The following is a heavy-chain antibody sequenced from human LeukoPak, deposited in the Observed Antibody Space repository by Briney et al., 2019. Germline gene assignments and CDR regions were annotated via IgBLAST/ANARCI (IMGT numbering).Heavy chain of an antibody. V-gene: IGHV3-7*01. J-gene: IGHJ2*01. CDR3: ARANIVVVPAAALNTPYWYFDL. CDR2: IKQDGSEK. CDR1: GFTFSSYW. Sequence: GGSLRLSCAASGFTFSSYWMSWVRQAPGKGLEWVASIKQDGSEKYYVDSVKGRFTISRDNAKNSLYLQMNSLRAEDTAVYYCARANIVVVPAAALNTPYWYFDLWGRGTLVTVSS. D-gene: IGHD2-2*01.